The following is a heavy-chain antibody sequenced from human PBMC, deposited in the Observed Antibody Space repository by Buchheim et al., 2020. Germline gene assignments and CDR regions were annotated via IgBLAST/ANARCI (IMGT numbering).Heavy chain of an antibody. V-gene: IGHV1-46*01. CDR3: ARDTHAYGYSYGYSSYFDY. CDR2: INPSGGST. D-gene: IGHD5-18*01. CDR1: GYTFTSYY. Sequence: QVQLVQSGAEVKKPGASVKVSCKASGYTFTSYYMHWVRQAPGQGLEWMGIINPSGGSTSYAQKFQGRVTMTRDTSASTAYIELSSLRSEDTAVYYCARDTHAYGYSYGYSSYFDYWGQGTL. J-gene: IGHJ4*02.